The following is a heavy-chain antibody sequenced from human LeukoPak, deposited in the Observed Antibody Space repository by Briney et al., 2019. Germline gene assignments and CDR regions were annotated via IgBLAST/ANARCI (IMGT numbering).Heavy chain of an antibody. CDR2: ISSSSSYI. V-gene: IGHV3-21*01. J-gene: IGHJ4*02. CDR1: GFTFSNYW. CDR3: ARYIAAAGLDY. D-gene: IGHD6-13*01. Sequence: GGSLRLSCAASGFTFSNYWMTWVRQAPGKGLEWVSSISSSSSYIYYADSVKGRFTISRDNAKNSLYLQMNSLRAEDTAVYYCARYIAAAGLDYWGQGTLVTVSS.